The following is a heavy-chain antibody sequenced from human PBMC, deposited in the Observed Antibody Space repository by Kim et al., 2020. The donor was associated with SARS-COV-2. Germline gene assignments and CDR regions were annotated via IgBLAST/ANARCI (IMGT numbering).Heavy chain of an antibody. V-gene: IGHV3-30-3*01. Sequence: GGSLRLSCAASGFTFSSYAMHWVRQAPGKGLEWVAVISYDGSNKYYADSVKGRFTISRDNSKNTLYLQMNSLRAEDTAVYHCARDLSCDYWGQGTLVTVSS. J-gene: IGHJ4*02. CDR3: ARDLSCDY. CDR1: GFTFSSYA. CDR2: ISYDGSNK.